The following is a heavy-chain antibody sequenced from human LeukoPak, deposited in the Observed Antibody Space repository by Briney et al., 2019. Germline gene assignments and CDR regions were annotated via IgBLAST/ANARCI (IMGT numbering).Heavy chain of an antibody. CDR3: ARALVAAAGSGYYYYMDV. D-gene: IGHD6-13*01. Sequence: SETLSLTCTVSGGSISSYYWSWIRQPAGKGLEWIGRIYTSGSTNYNPSLKSRVTMSVDTSKNQFSLKLSSVTAADTAVYYCARALVAAAGSGYYYYMDVWGKGTTVTVSS. CDR2: IYTSGST. CDR1: GGSISSYY. J-gene: IGHJ6*03. V-gene: IGHV4-4*07.